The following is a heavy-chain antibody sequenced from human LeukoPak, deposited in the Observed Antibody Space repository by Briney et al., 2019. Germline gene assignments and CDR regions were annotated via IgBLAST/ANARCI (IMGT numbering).Heavy chain of an antibody. CDR1: GGSISSYY. V-gene: IGHV4-4*07. CDR3: ARGTLYSGWSYYLDY. CDR2: IYTSGST. D-gene: IGHD6-19*01. Sequence: SETLSLTCTVSGGSISSYYWSWIRQPAGKGLEWIGRIYTSGSTNYNPSLKSRVTMSVDPSKNQFSLKLSSVTAADTAVYYCARGTLYSGWSYYLDYWGQGTLVTVSS. J-gene: IGHJ4*02.